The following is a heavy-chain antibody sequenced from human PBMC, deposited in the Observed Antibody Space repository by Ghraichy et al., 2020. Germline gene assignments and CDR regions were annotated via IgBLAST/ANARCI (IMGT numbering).Heavy chain of an antibody. V-gene: IGHV3-15*01. J-gene: IGHJ6*02. CDR2: IKSKTDGGTT. CDR3: TTGYCSSTSCYINSWYYYYYYGMDV. D-gene: IGHD2-2*02. Sequence: GGSLRLSCAASGFTFSNAWMSWVRQAPGKGLEWVGRIKSKTDGGTTDYAAPVKGRFTISRDDSKNTLYLQMNSLKTEDTAVYYCTTGYCSSTSCYINSWYYYYYYGMDVWGQGTTVTVSS. CDR1: GFTFSNAW.